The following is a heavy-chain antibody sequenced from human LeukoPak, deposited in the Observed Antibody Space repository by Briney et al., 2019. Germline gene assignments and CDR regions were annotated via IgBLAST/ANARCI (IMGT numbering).Heavy chain of an antibody. CDR2: IIPIFGTA. Sequence: SVKVTCKASGGTFSSYAISWVRQAPGQGLEWMEGIIPIFGTANYAQKFQGRVTITADESTNSASMQLSSLRSEDTVWYFSAKGATPNYCDSSGYRYEVDNWGQGSLVTVSS. CDR3: AKGATPNYCDSSGYRYEVDN. V-gene: IGHV1-69*13. CDR1: GGTFSSYA. J-gene: IGHJ4*02. D-gene: IGHD3-22*01.